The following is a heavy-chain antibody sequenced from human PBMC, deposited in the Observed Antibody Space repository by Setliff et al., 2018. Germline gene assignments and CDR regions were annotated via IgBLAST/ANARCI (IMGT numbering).Heavy chain of an antibody. D-gene: IGHD3-22*01. CDR3: AKEGYYDHFGYYHYYFDF. J-gene: IGHJ4*02. CDR1: GGSVSSVSYY. CDR2: IYTSGST. V-gene: IGHV4-61*02. Sequence: PSETLSLTCTVSGGSVSSVSYYWSWIRQPAGKGLEWIGRIYTSGSTNYNPSLKSRVAISVDTSKNQFSLRLSSVTAADTAVYYCAKEGYYDHFGYYHYYFDFWGQGTLVTVSS.